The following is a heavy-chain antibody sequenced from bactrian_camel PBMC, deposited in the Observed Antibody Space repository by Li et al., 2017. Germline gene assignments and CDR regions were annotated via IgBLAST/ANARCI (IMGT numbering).Heavy chain of an antibody. CDR1: AYAINTYA. CDR2: SVDNDGTI. J-gene: IGHJ6*01. CDR3: AADDGGSSPERVTDFGY. Sequence: HVQLVESGGGSVQAGGSLRLSCRTSAYAINTYAMGWFRRQAPWAPEGLVSVDNDGTISYADSVKGRFTISRDNANTVHLQMDNLEPEDTAVYYCAADDGGSSPERVTDFGYWGQGTQVTV. V-gene: IGHV3S63*01. D-gene: IGHD6*01.